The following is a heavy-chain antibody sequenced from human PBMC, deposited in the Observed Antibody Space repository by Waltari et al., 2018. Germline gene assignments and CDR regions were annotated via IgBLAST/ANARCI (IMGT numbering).Heavy chain of an antibody. CDR2: IYSGGSK. CDR1: GFTVSSNY. J-gene: IGHJ4*02. Sequence: EVQLVESGGGLIQPGGSLRLSCAASGFTVSSNYMSWFRQAPGKGLEWVSVIYSGGSKYYADSVKGRFTISRDNSKNTLYLQMNSLRAEDTAVYYCARDSGYSSSWYYFDYWGQGTLVTVSS. D-gene: IGHD6-13*01. V-gene: IGHV3-53*01. CDR3: ARDSGYSSSWYYFDY.